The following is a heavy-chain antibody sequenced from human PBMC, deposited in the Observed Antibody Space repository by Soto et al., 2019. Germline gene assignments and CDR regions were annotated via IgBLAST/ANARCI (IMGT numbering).Heavy chain of an antibody. V-gene: IGHV3-30*19. CDR1: GFTFRSYV. D-gene: IGHD3-16*01. J-gene: IGHJ1*01. CDR3: ARWGTTGGLDV. Sequence: QVQLVESGGGVVQPGTSLRVSCVGSGFTFRSYVIHWVRQAPGKGLEWVALTSYDGSDKYYDDSVRGRFTISRDNSRNTLDLQMDSLILEDTALYYCARWGTTGGLDVWGQGTLVSV. CDR2: TSYDGSDK.